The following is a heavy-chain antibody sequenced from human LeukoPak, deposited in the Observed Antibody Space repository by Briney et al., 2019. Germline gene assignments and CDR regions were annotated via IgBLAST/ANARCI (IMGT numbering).Heavy chain of an antibody. CDR1: RFTFSSYW. V-gene: IGHV3-74*01. Sequence: GGSLRLSCTASRFTFSSYWIHWVRQAPGKGLVWVSRTNTDGTNTRYADSVKGRFTISRDNAKNTLYLQTNSLRAEDTAVYYCARELAPTSGSSSLNYNYYGMDVWGQGTTVIVSS. J-gene: IGHJ6*02. CDR2: TNTDGTNT. D-gene: IGHD6-6*01. CDR3: ARELAPTSGSSSLNYNYYGMDV.